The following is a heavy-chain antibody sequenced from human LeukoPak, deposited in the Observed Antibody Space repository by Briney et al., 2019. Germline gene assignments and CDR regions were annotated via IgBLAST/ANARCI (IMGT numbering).Heavy chain of an antibody. CDR1: GGSISSSSYY. J-gene: IGHJ4*02. Sequence: SETLSLTCTVSGGSISSSSYYWSWIRQPPGKGLEWIGEINHSGSTNYNPSLKSRVTISVDTSKNQFSLKLSSVTAADTAVYYCAKRHDSSGTAGYYFDYWGQGTLVTVSS. V-gene: IGHV4-39*07. CDR2: INHSGST. D-gene: IGHD3-22*01. CDR3: AKRHDSSGTAGYYFDY.